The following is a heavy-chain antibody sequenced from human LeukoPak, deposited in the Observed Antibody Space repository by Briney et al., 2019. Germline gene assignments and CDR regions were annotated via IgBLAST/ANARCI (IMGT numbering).Heavy chain of an antibody. D-gene: IGHD3-16*01. CDR1: GFTFSTYA. J-gene: IGHJ4*02. CDR2: IISSGRTT. V-gene: IGHV3-23*01. Sequence: GGSLRLSCAASGFTFSTYAMSWVRQAPGQGLEWVPVIISSGRTTYYADSVKGRLTISRDNSKNTLYLQINSLRGEDTAVYYCAAHASTNSFWGYWGQGTLVTVSS. CDR3: AAHASTNSFWGY.